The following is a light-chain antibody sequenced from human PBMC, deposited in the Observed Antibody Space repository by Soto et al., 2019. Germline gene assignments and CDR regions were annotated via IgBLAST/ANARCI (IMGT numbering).Light chain of an antibody. J-gene: IGLJ3*02. CDR1: SSDVGSYIY. Sequence: QSALTQPPSASGSPGQSVTISCNGISSDVGSYIYVSWYQQHPGKAPKLMIYEVSKRPPGVPDRFSGFMSGKTASLTVSGLQAEDEADYYCSSIAGSNNLVFGGGTKLTVL. CDR3: SSIAGSNNLV. CDR2: EVS. V-gene: IGLV2-8*01.